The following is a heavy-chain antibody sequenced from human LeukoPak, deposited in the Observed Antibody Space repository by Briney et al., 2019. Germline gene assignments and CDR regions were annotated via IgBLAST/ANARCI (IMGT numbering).Heavy chain of an antibody. J-gene: IGHJ4*02. CDR3: AKTPTPLYYGDSSFDY. V-gene: IGHV3-23*01. CDR2: ISGSGGST. Sequence: GGSLRLSCAASGFTFSSYAMSWVRQAPGKGLEWVSAISGSGGSTYYADSVKGRFTISRDNSKNTLYLQMNSLRAEDTAVYYCAKTPTPLYYGDSSFDYWGQGTLVTVSS. CDR1: GFTFSSYA. D-gene: IGHD4-17*01.